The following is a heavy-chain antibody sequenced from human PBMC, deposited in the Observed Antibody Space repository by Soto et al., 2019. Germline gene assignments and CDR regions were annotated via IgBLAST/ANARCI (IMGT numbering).Heavy chain of an antibody. CDR2: ISYDGSNK. J-gene: IGHJ2*01. D-gene: IGHD2-21*02. V-gene: IGHV3-30*18. CDR3: AKDSTVVVTAIGSWYFDL. CDR1: GFTFSSYG. Sequence: QVQLVESGGGVVQPGRSLRLSCAASGFTFSSYGMHWVRQAPGKGLEWVAVISYDGSNKYYADSVKGRFTISRDNSKNTLYLQMNSLIAEDTAVYYCAKDSTVVVTAIGSWYFDLWGRGTLFTVSS.